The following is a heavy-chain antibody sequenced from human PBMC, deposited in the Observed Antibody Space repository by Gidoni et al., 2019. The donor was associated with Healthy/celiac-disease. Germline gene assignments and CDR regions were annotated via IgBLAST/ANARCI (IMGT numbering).Heavy chain of an antibody. CDR2: IWYDGSNK. Sequence: QVQLVEAGGGVVQPGRSLRLSCAASGFTFSSYGMHWVRQAPGKGLEWVAVIWYDGSNKYYADSVKGRFTISRDNSKNTLYLQMNSLRAEDTAVYYCARDGDAAAGTTFDYWGQGTLVTVSS. D-gene: IGHD6-13*01. J-gene: IGHJ4*02. CDR3: ARDGDAAAGTTFDY. V-gene: IGHV3-33*01. CDR1: GFTFSSYG.